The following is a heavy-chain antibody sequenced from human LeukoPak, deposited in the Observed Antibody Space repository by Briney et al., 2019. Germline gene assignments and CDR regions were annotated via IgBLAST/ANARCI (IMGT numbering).Heavy chain of an antibody. V-gene: IGHV5-51*01. D-gene: IGHD2-15*01. CDR1: GYSFTSYW. J-gene: IGHJ4*02. Sequence: GAALKICYACSGYSFTSYWIGGGRPLPGKRLGLVRIIYPRDCDTRYRPSVKGQVTISADKSISTAYLPWSSLKASDAAMYYCARLVRYCSGGSCYSDYFDYWGQGTLVTVSS. CDR2: IYPRDCDT. CDR3: ARLVRYCSGGSCYSDYFDY.